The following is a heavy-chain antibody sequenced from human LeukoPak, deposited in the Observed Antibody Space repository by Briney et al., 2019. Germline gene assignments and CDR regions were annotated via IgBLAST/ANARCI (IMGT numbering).Heavy chain of an antibody. J-gene: IGHJ4*02. CDR2: IKQDGSEK. Sequence: GGSLRLSCAASGFTFSSYWMSWVRQAPGKGLEWVANIKQDGSEKYYVDSVKGRFTISRDNAKNSLYLQMNSLRAEDTAVYYCAKDSGRYFDWSLADFWGQGTLVTVSS. CDR1: GFTFSSYW. CDR3: AKDSGRYFDWSLADF. D-gene: IGHD3-9*01. V-gene: IGHV3-7*03.